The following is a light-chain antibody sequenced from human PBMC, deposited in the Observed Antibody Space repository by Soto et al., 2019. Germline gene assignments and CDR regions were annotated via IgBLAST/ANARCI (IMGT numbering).Light chain of an antibody. Sequence: EIEMTQYPSTLSVSPGERATFSCSASQVIGSNLAWYQQKPGQAPRLLIYDASTRATGIPARFSGSGSGTEFTLTISSLQSEDSAIYYCQQYNDWPLTFGQGTKVDIK. J-gene: IGKJ1*01. CDR2: DAS. CDR3: QQYNDWPLT. CDR1: QVIGSN. V-gene: IGKV3-15*01.